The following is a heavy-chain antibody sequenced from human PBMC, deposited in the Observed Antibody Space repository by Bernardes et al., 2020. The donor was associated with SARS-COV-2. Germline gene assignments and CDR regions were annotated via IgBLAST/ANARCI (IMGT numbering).Heavy chain of an antibody. V-gene: IGHV3-21*01. Sequence: GGSLRLSCAASGFTFSSYSMNWVRQAPGKGLEWVSSISSSSSYIYYADSVKGRFTISRDNAKNSLYLQMNSLRAEDTAVYYCARDQVRIAVAGTQVDYWGQGTLVTVSS. D-gene: IGHD6-19*01. CDR3: ARDQVRIAVAGTQVDY. J-gene: IGHJ4*02. CDR2: ISSSSSYI. CDR1: GFTFSSYS.